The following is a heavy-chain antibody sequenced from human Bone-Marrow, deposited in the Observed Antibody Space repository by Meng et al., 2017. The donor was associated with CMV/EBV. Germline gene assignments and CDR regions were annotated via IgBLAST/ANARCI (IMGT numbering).Heavy chain of an antibody. CDR3: ATQRGLPYGMDV. J-gene: IGHJ6*02. Sequence: GESLKISCKGSGYTFTTFSIGWVRQMPGKGLEWMGIIYPNDFHTKYSPPFQGQVIISADTSISTAYLQWTSLTSSDTAVYYCATQRGLPYGMDVWGQGTTVTVSS. CDR1: GYTFTTFS. V-gene: IGHV5-51*01. CDR2: IYPNDFHT.